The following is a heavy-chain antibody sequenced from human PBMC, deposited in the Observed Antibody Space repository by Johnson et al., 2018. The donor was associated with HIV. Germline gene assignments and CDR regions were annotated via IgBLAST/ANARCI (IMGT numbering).Heavy chain of an antibody. V-gene: IGHV3-33*06. D-gene: IGHD6-13*01. CDR2: IWYDGSNK. CDR1: GFTFNSYG. J-gene: IGHJ3*02. CDR3: VKGIDSSSWYAFDI. Sequence: QVQLVESGGGVVQPGRSLRLSCAASGFTFNSYGMHWVRQAPGKGLEWVAVIWYDGSNKYYADYVKGRFTSSRDNSKNTLFMQMKSLRAEDLAVYYCVKGIDSSSWYAFDIWGQGTMVTVSS.